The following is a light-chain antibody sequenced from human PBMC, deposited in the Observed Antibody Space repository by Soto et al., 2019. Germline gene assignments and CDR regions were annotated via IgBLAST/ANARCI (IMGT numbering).Light chain of an antibody. J-gene: IGLJ1*01. CDR3: QSYDNTLSGSGV. V-gene: IGLV1-40*01. CDR1: SSNIGAGYD. Sequence: QPVLTQPPSVSGAPGQRVTISCTGSSSNIGAGYDVHWYQQLPGTAPKLLIYDNTNRPSGVPDRFSGSKSGTSASLAITGLQAEDEADYYCQSYDNTLSGSGVFGTGTKLTVL. CDR2: DNT.